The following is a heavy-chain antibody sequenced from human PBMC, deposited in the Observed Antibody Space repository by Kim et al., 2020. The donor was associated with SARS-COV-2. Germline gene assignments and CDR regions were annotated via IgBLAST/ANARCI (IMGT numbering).Heavy chain of an antibody. CDR3: ARGDVVVPAASLYYFDY. Sequence: VKGRFTISRDNSKNTLYLQMNSLRAEDTAVYYCARGDVVVPAASLYYFDYWGQGTLVTVSS. J-gene: IGHJ4*02. V-gene: IGHV3-30*07. D-gene: IGHD2-2*01.